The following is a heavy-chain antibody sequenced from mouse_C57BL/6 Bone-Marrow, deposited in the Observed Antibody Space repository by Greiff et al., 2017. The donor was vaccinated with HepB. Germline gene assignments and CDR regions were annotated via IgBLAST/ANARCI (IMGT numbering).Heavy chain of an antibody. CDR1: GYTFTDYY. J-gene: IGHJ4*01. V-gene: IGHV1-26*01. Sequence: EVKLQQSGPELVKPGASVKISCKASGYTFTDYYMNWVKQSHGKSLEWIGDINPNNGGTSYNQKFKGKATLTVDKSSSTAYMELRSLTSEDSAVYYCARDGNFPYYAMDYWGQGTSVTVSS. CDR2: INPNNGGT. D-gene: IGHD2-1*01. CDR3: ARDGNFPYYAMDY.